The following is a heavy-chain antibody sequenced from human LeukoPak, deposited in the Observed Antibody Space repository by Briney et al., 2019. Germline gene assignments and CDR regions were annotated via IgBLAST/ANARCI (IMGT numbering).Heavy chain of an antibody. CDR3: ARIWRYYYGSGSYYAGNPFDY. Sequence: ASVKVSCKASGYTFTSYYMHWVRQAPGQGLEWMGIINPSGGSTSYAQKFQGRVTMTRDMSTSTVYMELSSLRSEDTAVYYCARIWRYYYGSGSYYAGNPFDYWGQGTLVTVSS. V-gene: IGHV1-46*01. J-gene: IGHJ4*02. CDR1: GYTFTSYY. CDR2: INPSGGST. D-gene: IGHD3-10*01.